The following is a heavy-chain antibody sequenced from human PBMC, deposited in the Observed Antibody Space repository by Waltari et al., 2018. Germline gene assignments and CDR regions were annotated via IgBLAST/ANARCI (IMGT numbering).Heavy chain of an antibody. V-gene: IGHV4-59*01. D-gene: IGHD3-3*01. Sequence: QVQLQESGPGLVKPSETLSLTCAVSGDSINNYYWAWIRQPPGKELKWSGYIAYNGRTNYNPALRIRFTISVDTSKTRFSLKLSSVTAADTAVYYCARSYDFWSGYPLDYWGQGTLVTVSS. CDR1: GDSINNYY. CDR3: ARSYDFWSGYPLDY. J-gene: IGHJ4*02. CDR2: IAYNGRT.